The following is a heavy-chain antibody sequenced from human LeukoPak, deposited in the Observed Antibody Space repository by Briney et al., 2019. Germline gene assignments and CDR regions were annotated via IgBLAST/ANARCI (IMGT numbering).Heavy chain of an antibody. CDR2: ISGSGGST. V-gene: IGHV3-23*01. CDR3: AKDIGAYYYGSGWFDP. Sequence: QPGGSLRLSCAASGFTFSSYAMSWVRQAPGKGLEWVSAISGSGGSTYYADSVKGRFTISRDNSKNTLYLQMNSLRAEDTAVYYCAKDIGAYYYGSGWFDPWGQGTLVTVSS. CDR1: GFTFSSYA. J-gene: IGHJ5*02. D-gene: IGHD3-10*01.